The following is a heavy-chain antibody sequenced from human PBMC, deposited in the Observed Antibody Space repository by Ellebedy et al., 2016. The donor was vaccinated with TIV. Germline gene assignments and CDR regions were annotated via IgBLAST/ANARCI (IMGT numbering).Heavy chain of an antibody. D-gene: IGHD2-2*01. Sequence: GSLRLSCTVSGGSISSPNYYWGWIRQPPGKGLEWIGSIYYSGSTNYNPYLKSRVTIFVDTSKNQLSLKLSFVTAADTAVYYCARPEMPLLFDAFDIWGQGTMVTVSS. CDR2: IYYSGST. CDR3: ARPEMPLLFDAFDI. V-gene: IGHV4-39*01. CDR1: GGSISSPNYY. J-gene: IGHJ3*02.